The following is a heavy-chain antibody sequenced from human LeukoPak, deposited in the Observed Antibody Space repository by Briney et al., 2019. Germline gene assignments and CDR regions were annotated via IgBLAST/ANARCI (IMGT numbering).Heavy chain of an antibody. J-gene: IGHJ4*02. CDR3: ARDGSRGNLVTAPDF. Sequence: GGSLRLSCAASGSTFSSYAMSWVRQAPGKGLEWVSAISGSGGSTYYADSVKGRFTISRDNAKNSLYLQMNSLRAEDTAVYYCARDGSRGNLVTAPDFWGQGTLVTVSS. CDR2: ISGSGGST. CDR1: GSTFSSYA. V-gene: IGHV3-23*01. D-gene: IGHD2-21*02.